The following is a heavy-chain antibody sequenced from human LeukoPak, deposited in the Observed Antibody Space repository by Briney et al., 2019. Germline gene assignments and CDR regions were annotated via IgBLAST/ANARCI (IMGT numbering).Heavy chain of an antibody. CDR2: IYYSGST. J-gene: IGHJ4*02. D-gene: IGHD3-10*01. CDR1: GGSISSSSYY. V-gene: IGHV4-39*07. CDR3: ARSYGSGHTSPPGDY. Sequence: SETLSLTCTVSGGSISSSSYYWGWIRQPPGKGLEWIGSIYYSGSTYYNPSLKSRVTISVDTSKNQFSLKLSSVTAADTAVYYCARSYGSGHTSPPGDYWGQGTLVTVSS.